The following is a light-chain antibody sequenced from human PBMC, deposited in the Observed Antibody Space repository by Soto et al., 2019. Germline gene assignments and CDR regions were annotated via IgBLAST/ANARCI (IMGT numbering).Light chain of an antibody. CDR3: SSYTSNSIWV. J-gene: IGLJ3*02. CDR2: EVS. Sequence: QSALTQPPSASGSPGQSVTITCSGTSSDVGGYNYVSWYQQYPGKAPKLMIYEVSNRPSGVSNRFSGSKSGNTASLTISGLQAEDEADYYCSSYTSNSIWVFGGGTKLTVL. V-gene: IGLV2-14*01. CDR1: SSDVGGYNY.